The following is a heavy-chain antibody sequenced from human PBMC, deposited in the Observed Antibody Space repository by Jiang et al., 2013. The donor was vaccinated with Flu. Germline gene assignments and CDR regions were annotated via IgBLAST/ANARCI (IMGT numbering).Heavy chain of an antibody. CDR1: GFTFSNYT. V-gene: IGHV3-33*01. Sequence: VQLVESGGGVVQPGRSLRLSCAASGFTFSNYTMHWVRQAPGKGLEWVAVIWYDESIKYYPDSVKGRFTISRDNSKNTLYLQMNSLRAEDTAVYYCAREAYGGNSDYFYGMDVWGQGTTVTVSS. J-gene: IGHJ6*02. D-gene: IGHD4-23*01. CDR2: IWYDESIK. CDR3: AREAYGGNSDYFYGMDV.